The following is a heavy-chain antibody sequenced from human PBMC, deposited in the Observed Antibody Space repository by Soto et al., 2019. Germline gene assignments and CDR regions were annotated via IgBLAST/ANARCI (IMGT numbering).Heavy chain of an antibody. Sequence: GGSLRLSCAASGFTFSSYAMSWVRQAPGKGLEWVSAISGSGGSTYYADSVKGRLNISRDNSKNTLYLQMNSMSAEDTAVYYCAKELRDDYDFWSGYQWGQGTLVTVSS. CDR1: GFTFSSYA. V-gene: IGHV3-23*01. D-gene: IGHD3-3*01. CDR3: AKELRDDYDFWSGYQ. CDR2: ISGSGGST. J-gene: IGHJ4*02.